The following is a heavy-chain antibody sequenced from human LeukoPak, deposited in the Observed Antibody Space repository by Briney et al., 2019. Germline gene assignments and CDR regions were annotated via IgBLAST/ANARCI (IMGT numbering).Heavy chain of an antibody. J-gene: IGHJ4*02. Sequence: GGSLRLSCAASGFTFSSYSMTWVRQAPGKGLEWVSGISWNSGSIGYADSVKGRFTISGDNAKNSLCLQMNSLRAEDTALYYCAKGNCSSTSCYTNYWGQGTLVTVSS. V-gene: IGHV3-9*01. CDR1: GFTFSSYS. CDR2: ISWNSGSI. D-gene: IGHD2-2*02. CDR3: AKGNCSSTSCYTNY.